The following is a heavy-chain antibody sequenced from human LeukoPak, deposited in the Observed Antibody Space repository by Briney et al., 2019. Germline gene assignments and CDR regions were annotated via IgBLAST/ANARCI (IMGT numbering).Heavy chain of an antibody. CDR2: ICHSGST. D-gene: IGHD1-26*01. CDR1: GYSISSGYY. V-gene: IGHV4-38-2*02. CDR3: ARRQGVGATPFDY. J-gene: IGHJ4*02. Sequence: SETLSLTCTVSGYSISSGYYWGWIRQPPGKGLEWIGSICHSGSTYYNPSLKSRVTIAVDTSKNQFSLKLSSVTGADTAVYYCARRQGVGATPFDYWGQGTLVTVSS.